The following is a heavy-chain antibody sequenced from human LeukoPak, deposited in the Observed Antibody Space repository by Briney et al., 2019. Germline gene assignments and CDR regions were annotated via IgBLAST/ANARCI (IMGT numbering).Heavy chain of an antibody. CDR3: GRNMDV. V-gene: IGHV3-7*01. Sequence: VQPGGSLRLSCAASGVTFTNFWKPWVRQAPGKGLEWVANIKQDGSEKYYVDAVKGRFTISRDNAKNSLYLQMNNLRVEDTAVYYCGRNMDVWGQGTTVPVSS. CDR2: IKQDGSEK. CDR1: GVTFTNFW. J-gene: IGHJ6*02.